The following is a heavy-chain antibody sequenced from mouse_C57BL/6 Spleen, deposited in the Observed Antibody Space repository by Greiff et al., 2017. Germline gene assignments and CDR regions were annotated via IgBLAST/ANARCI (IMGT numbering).Heavy chain of an antibody. CDR2: IDPSDSET. Sequence: QVQLQQPGAELVRPGSSVKLSCKASGYTFTSYWMHWVKQRPIQGLEWIGNIDPSDSETHYNQKFKDKATLTVDKSSSTAYMQLSSLTSEDSAVYYGARRYGSRYDWYFDVWGTGTTVTVSS. V-gene: IGHV1-52*01. CDR1: GYTFTSYW. CDR3: ARRYGSRYDWYFDV. D-gene: IGHD1-1*01. J-gene: IGHJ1*03.